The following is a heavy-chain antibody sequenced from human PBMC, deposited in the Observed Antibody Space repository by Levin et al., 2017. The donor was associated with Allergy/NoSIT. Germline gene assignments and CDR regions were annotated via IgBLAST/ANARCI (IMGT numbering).Heavy chain of an antibody. Sequence: ASETLSLTCAVSGGSISSGGYSWSWIRQPPGKGLEWIGNIYLSGSTNDNPSLKSRVTMSVDRSQNQFSLKLSYVTAADTAVYYGARVAGYSYGYYFDYWGPGTLVTVSS. J-gene: IGHJ4*02. CDR3: ARVAGYSYGYYFDY. CDR1: GGSISSGGYS. V-gene: IGHV4-30-2*01. D-gene: IGHD5-18*01. CDR2: IYLSGST.